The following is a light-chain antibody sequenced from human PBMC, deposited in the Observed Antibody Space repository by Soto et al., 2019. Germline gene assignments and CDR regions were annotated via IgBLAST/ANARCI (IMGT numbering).Light chain of an antibody. V-gene: IGKV3-15*01. CDR2: GPS. Sequence: EIVVTQSPATLSVSPGERATLSCRASQSVSTNVAWYQQKPGQAPRLLIYGPSTRASGVPARFSGSGSGREFTLTISSLQSEDFAVYYCQQRIDWPLTFGGGTKVEI. J-gene: IGKJ4*01. CDR1: QSVSTN. CDR3: QQRIDWPLT.